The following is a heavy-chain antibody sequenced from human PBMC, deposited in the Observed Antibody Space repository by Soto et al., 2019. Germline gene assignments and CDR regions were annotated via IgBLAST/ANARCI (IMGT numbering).Heavy chain of an antibody. CDR2: IIPVLGVA. Sequence: QVQLVQSGAEVKKPGSSVKVSCKASGGTINSYTINWVRQAPGHGPEWLGRIIPVLGVANYAQTFQGRVTITADKSTSTVHMELTSLRSEDTALYYCARSSVAAAGTLGNWGLGTLVTVSS. J-gene: IGHJ4*02. V-gene: IGHV1-69*02. D-gene: IGHD6-13*01. CDR1: GGTINSYT. CDR3: ARSSVAAAGTLGN.